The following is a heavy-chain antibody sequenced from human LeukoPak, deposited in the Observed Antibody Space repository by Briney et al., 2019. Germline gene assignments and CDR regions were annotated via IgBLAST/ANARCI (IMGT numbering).Heavy chain of an antibody. V-gene: IGHV4-30-4*01. CDR2: IYYSGST. D-gene: IGHD3-10*01. CDR1: GGSISSGDYY. J-gene: IGHJ4*02. Sequence: PSQTLSPTCTVSGGSISSGDYYWSWIRQPPGKGLEWIGYIYYSGSTYYNPSLKSRVIISVDTSKNQFSLKLSSVTAADTAVYYCAREKSGSYYENFDYWGQGTLVTVSS. CDR3: AREKSGSYYENFDY.